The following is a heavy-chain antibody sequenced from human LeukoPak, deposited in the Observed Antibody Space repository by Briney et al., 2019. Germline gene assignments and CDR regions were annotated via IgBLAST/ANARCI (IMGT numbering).Heavy chain of an antibody. CDR2: IWYDGSNK. Sequence: GRSLRLSCAASGFTFSSYGMHWVRQAPGKGLEWVAVIWYDGSNKYYADSVKGRFTISRDNSKNTLYLQMNSLRAEDTAVYYCAREGRITIFGVVITVPHYFDYWGQGTLVTVSS. CDR3: AREGRITIFGVVITVPHYFDY. D-gene: IGHD3-3*01. V-gene: IGHV3-33*01. CDR1: GFTFSSYG. J-gene: IGHJ4*02.